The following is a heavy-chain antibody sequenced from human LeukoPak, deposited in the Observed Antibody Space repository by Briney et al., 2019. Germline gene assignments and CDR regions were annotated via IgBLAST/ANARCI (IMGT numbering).Heavy chain of an antibody. CDR3: AKDREGYSYGEEFDY. Sequence: GGSLRLSCAASGFTFSSYAMSWVRQAPGKGLEWVSAISGSGGSTYYADSVKGRFTISRDNSKNTLYLQMNSLKAEDTAVYYCAKDREGYSYGEEFDYWGQGTLVTVSS. D-gene: IGHD5-18*01. J-gene: IGHJ4*02. CDR2: ISGSGGST. V-gene: IGHV3-23*01. CDR1: GFTFSSYA.